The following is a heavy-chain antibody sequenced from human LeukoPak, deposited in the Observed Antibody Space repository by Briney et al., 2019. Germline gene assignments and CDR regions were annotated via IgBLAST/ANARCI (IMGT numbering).Heavy chain of an antibody. J-gene: IGHJ4*02. CDR2: IYYSGST. CDR1: GASISDYY. D-gene: IGHD2-21*01. Sequence: SETLSLTCTVSGASISDYYWSWIRQPPGKGLEWIGYIYYSGSTNYNPSLKSRVTISVDTSKNQFSLKLSSVTAADTAVYYCARDLRCGGDCYAFDYWGQGTLVTVSS. V-gene: IGHV4-59*01. CDR3: ARDLRCGGDCYAFDY.